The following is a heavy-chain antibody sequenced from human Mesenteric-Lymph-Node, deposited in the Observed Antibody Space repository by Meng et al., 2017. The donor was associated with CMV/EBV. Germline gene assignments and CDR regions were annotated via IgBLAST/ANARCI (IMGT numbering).Heavy chain of an antibody. CDR1: GGSFSGYY. V-gene: IGHV4-34*01. CDR2: INHSGST. J-gene: IGHJ2*01. CDR3: ARGRSVPAATKGYFDL. D-gene: IGHD2-2*01. Sequence: SETLSLTCAVYGGSFSGYYWSWIRQPPGKGLEWIGEINHSGSTNYNPSLKSRVTISVDTSKNQFSLKLSSVTAADTAVYYCARGRSVPAATKGYFDLWGRGPLVTVSS.